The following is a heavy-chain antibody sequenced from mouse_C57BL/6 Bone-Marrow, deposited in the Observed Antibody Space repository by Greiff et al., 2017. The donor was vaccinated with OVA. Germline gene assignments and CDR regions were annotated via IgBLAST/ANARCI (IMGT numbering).Heavy chain of an antibody. Sequence: EVQLQESGEGLVKPGGSLKLSCAASGFTFSSYAMSWVRQTPEKRLEWVAYISSGGDYIYYADTVKGRFTISRDNARNTLYLQMSSLKSEDTAMYYCTRANWVYGNYWYFDYWGQGTTLTVSS. CDR2: ISSGGDYI. V-gene: IGHV5-9-1*02. CDR3: TRANWVYGNYWYFDY. CDR1: GFTFSSYA. D-gene: IGHD2-1*01. J-gene: IGHJ2*01.